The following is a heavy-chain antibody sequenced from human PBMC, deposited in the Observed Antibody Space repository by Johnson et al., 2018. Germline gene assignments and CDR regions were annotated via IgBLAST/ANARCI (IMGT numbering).Heavy chain of an antibody. D-gene: IGHD6-6*01. CDR2: ISGDGSDK. V-gene: IGHV3-30*18. CDR1: GFTFSAHG. Sequence: QVQLQESGGGVVQPGRSLRLSCAASGFTFSAHGMHWVRQAPGKGLEWLAFISGDGSDKYYVDSVKGRSTISRDNSKNTLHLQMNSLRTGDTAGYYCAKDGQLPDLDASYDYYMDGWGKGTTVIVSS. J-gene: IGHJ6*03. CDR3: AKDGQLPDLDASYDYYMDG.